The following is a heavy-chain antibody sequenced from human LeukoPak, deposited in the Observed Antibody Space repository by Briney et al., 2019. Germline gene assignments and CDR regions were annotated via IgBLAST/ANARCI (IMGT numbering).Heavy chain of an antibody. D-gene: IGHD3-16*01. J-gene: IGHJ4*02. CDR1: GGSFSGYY. Sequence: SETLSLTCAVYGGSFSGYYWSWIRQPPGKGLEWIGEINHSGSTNYNPSLTSRVTISVDTSKNQFSLKLSSVTAADTAVYYCARGRAWGVDYWGQGTLVTVSS. CDR3: ARGRAWGVDY. V-gene: IGHV4-34*01. CDR2: INHSGST.